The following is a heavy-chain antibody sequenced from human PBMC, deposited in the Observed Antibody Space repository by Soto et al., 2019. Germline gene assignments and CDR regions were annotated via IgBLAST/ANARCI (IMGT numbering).Heavy chain of an antibody. Sequence: QVQLQESGPGLVKPSETLSLTCTVSGGSISTYYWSWIRQPPGKGLQWIGYIYYSGSTNYNPSLRRRATISVHTSKNQFSLKLSSVTAADTAVYYCARGNYDFLTGYYIEYFDYWGQGTLVTVSS. D-gene: IGHD3-9*01. J-gene: IGHJ4*02. CDR1: GGSISTYY. CDR3: ARGNYDFLTGYYIEYFDY. CDR2: IYYSGST. V-gene: IGHV4-59*01.